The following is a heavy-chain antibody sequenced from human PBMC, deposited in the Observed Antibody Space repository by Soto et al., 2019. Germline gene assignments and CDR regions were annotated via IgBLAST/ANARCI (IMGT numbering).Heavy chain of an antibody. J-gene: IGHJ6*03. V-gene: IGHV3-23*01. CDR3: AVPIYMDV. CDR2: ISPSGLST. CDR1: GFTPTSNA. D-gene: IGHD2-2*01. Sequence: GGSLRLSCAASGFTPTSNAMSWVRQAPGKGLEWVSGISPSGLSTYYADSVRGRFTISRVNSKNTLYLQMNSLRAEDTAIYYCAVPIYMDVWGKGTTVTVSS.